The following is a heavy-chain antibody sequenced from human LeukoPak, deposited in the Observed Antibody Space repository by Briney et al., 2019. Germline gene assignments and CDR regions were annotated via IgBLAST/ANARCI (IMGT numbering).Heavy chain of an antibody. D-gene: IGHD3-10*01. CDR1: GGSFSGYY. CDR2: INHSGST. J-gene: IGHJ4*02. V-gene: IGHV4-34*01. CDR3: ARGTVRGVIRY. Sequence: SETLSLTCAVYGGSFSGYYWSWIRQPPGKGLEWIGEINHSGSTNYNPSLKSRVTISVDTSKNQFSLKLSSVTAADTAVYYCARGTVRGVIRYWGQGTLVTVSS.